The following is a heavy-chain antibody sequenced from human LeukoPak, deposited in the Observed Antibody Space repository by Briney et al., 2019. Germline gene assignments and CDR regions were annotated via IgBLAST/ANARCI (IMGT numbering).Heavy chain of an antibody. CDR1: GFTFSGSA. CDR2: IRSKANSYAT. J-gene: IGHJ6*03. D-gene: IGHD3-22*01. CDR3: TRQTYYYDSSGYYGYYMDV. Sequence: PGGSLRLSCAASGFTFSGSAMHWVRQASGKGLEWVGRIRSKANSYATAYAASVKGRFTISRDDSKNTAYLQMNSLKTEDTAVYYCTRQTYYYDSSGYYGYYMDVWGKGTTVTISS. V-gene: IGHV3-73*01.